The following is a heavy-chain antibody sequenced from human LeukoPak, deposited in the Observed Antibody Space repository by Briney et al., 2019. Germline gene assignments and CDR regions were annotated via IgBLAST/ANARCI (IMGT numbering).Heavy chain of an antibody. CDR2: IQSHGRNE. CDR1: GFSFSTSG. J-gene: IGHJ5*02. Sequence: GGSLRLSCAASGFSFSTSGMHWIRQPPGKGLEWVAFIQSHGRNEYYADSLKGRFNISRDNSKNTVHLQMNSLRAEDTAVYYCAKDRAGGTGTPLNNWFDPWGQGTLVTVSS. V-gene: IGHV3-30*02. CDR3: AKDRAGGTGTPLNNWFDP. D-gene: IGHD1-14*01.